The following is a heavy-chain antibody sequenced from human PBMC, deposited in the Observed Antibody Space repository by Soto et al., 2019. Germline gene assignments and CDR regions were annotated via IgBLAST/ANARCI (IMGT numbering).Heavy chain of an antibody. CDR1: GHSITIHH. J-gene: IGHJ4*02. CDR2: INPSGVST. Sequence: ASVKLSCKASGHSITIHHVHLVRQAPGQGLEWMGIINPSGVSTSYAQKFQGRVTMTRDTSTSTVYMELSSLRSEDTAVYYCAITPYCGDAWFSALAFWGLGTLVIVSS. D-gene: IGHD2-21*02. V-gene: IGHV1-46*01. CDR3: AITPYCGDAWFSALAF.